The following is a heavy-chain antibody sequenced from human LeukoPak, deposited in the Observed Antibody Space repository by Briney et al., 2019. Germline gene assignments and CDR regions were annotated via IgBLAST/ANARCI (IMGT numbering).Heavy chain of an antibody. CDR2: IKQDGGET. J-gene: IGHJ5*02. V-gene: IGHV3-7*03. CDR1: GFPFSSYW. D-gene: IGHD4-17*01. CDR3: ARVLTLMTTVTINWFDP. Sequence: GGSLRLSCAASGFPFSSYWMAWVRQAPGKGLEWVASIKQDGGETFYVDSVKGRFTISRDNAKNSLYLQMNSLRAEDTAVYYCARVLTLMTTVTINWFDPWGQGTLVTVSS.